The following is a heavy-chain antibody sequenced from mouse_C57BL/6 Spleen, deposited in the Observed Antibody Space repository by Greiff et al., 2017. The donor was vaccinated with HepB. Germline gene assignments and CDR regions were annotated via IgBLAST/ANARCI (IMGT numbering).Heavy chain of an antibody. Sequence: EVKLQESGGDLVKPGGSLKLSCAASGFTFSSYGMSWVRQTPDKRLEWVATISSGGSYTYYPDSVKGRFTISRDNAKNTLYLQMSSLKSEDTAMYYCARGETYYDLWGQGTSVTVSS. CDR1: GFTFSSYG. CDR3: ARGETYYDL. J-gene: IGHJ4*01. D-gene: IGHD1-1*02. V-gene: IGHV5-6*01. CDR2: ISSGGSYT.